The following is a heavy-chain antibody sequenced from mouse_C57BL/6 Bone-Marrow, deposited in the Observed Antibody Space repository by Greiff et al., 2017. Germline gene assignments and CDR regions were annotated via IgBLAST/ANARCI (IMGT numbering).Heavy chain of an antibody. CDR1: GYTFTSYG. V-gene: IGHV1-81*01. CDR3: ARSTITTVEDAY. Sequence: QVQLQQSGAELARPGASVKLSCKASGYTFTSYGISWVKQRTGQGLEWIGEIYPRSGNTYYNEKFKGKATLTADKSSSTAYMELRSLTSEDSAVYFCARSTITTVEDAYWGQGTLVTVSA. CDR2: IYPRSGNT. D-gene: IGHD1-1*01. J-gene: IGHJ3*01.